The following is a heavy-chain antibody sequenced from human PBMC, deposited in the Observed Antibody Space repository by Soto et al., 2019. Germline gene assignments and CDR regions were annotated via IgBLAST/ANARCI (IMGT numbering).Heavy chain of an antibody. CDR1: GFTFITYS. J-gene: IGHJ4*02. Sequence: GGSLRLSCAASGFTFITYSMNWVRQAPWKGLEWVSYISSSSTTTYYADSVRGRFTISRDNAKNSLYLQMNSLRAEDTAVYYCALGKFDYWGQGTLVTVSS. CDR2: ISSSSTTT. V-gene: IGHV3-48*01. CDR3: ALGKFDY.